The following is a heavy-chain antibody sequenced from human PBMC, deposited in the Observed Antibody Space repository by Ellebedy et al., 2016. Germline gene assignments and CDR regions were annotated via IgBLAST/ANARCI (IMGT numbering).Heavy chain of an antibody. J-gene: IGHJ6*02. D-gene: IGHD5-18*01. V-gene: IGHV3-7*01. Sequence: GGSLRLXCAASGFSFSTYWMSWVRQAPGKGLEWVANIKQDGSEKYYVDSVKGRFTISRDNAKNSLYLQMNSLRAEDTAVYYCARGSDTPKVYYYGMDVWGQGTTVTVSS. CDR1: GFSFSTYW. CDR3: ARGSDTPKVYYYGMDV. CDR2: IKQDGSEK.